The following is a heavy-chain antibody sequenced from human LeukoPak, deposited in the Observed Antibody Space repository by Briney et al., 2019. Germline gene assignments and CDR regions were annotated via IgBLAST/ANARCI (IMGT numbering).Heavy chain of an antibody. Sequence: SETLSLTCSVSGYSISGGYYWGWIRQPPGKGLAWIGSISHRGSTYYNPSLKSRVTISVDTSKNQFSLKLSSVTAADTAVFFCARVGAYAFDIWGQGTMVTVSS. D-gene: IGHD3-16*01. CDR1: GYSISGGYY. J-gene: IGHJ3*02. V-gene: IGHV4-38-2*02. CDR3: ARVGAYAFDI. CDR2: ISHRGST.